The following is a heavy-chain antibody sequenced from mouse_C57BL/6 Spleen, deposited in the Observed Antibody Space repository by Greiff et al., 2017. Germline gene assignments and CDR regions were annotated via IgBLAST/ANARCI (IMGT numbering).Heavy chain of an antibody. Sequence: QVQLQQSGAELAKPGASVKLSCKASGYTFTSYWMHWVKQRPGQGLEWIGYINPSSGYTKYNQKFKDKATLTADKSSSTAYMQLSSLTNEDSAVYYCEKWLMGAMDYWGQGTSVTVAA. J-gene: IGHJ4*01. CDR3: EKWLMGAMDY. CDR1: GYTFTSYW. V-gene: IGHV1-7*01. CDR2: INPSSGYT. D-gene: IGHD2-2*01.